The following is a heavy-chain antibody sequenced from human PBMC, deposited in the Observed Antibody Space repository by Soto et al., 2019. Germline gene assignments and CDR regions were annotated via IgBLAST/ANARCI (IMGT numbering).Heavy chain of an antibody. CDR3: ARAPRGNYGYPSYFDY. V-gene: IGHV4-30-2*01. CDR2: TYHSGNP. Sequence: ASETLSLTCDVSGDTISTGGYTWAWIRQPPGKALEWIGHTYHSGNPYYNPSLKSRVIISVDRSKNQFSLKVSSVTAADTAVYYCARAPRGNYGYPSYFDYWGREPWSPSPQ. CDR1: GDTISTGGYT. J-gene: IGHJ4*02. D-gene: IGHD3-10*01.